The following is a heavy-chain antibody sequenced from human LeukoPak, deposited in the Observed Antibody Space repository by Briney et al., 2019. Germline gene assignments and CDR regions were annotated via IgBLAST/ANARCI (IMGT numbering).Heavy chain of an antibody. CDR3: AREVGGYFDALDY. D-gene: IGHD5-18*01. V-gene: IGHV4-34*01. J-gene: IGHJ4*02. CDR2: INHSGST. Sequence: SETLSLTCAVYGGSFSGYYWSWIRQPPGKGLEWIGEINHSGSTNYNPSLKSRVTISVDNSKNELSLTVTSVTAADTAVYYCAREVGGYFDALDYWGQGTLVTVSS. CDR1: GGSFSGYY.